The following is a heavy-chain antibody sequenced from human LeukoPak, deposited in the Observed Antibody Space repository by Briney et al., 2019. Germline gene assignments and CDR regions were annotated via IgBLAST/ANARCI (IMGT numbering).Heavy chain of an antibody. CDR2: ISSSSSYI. V-gene: IGHV3-21*01. D-gene: IGHD2-2*01. CDR1: GFTFSSYS. J-gene: IGHJ4*02. CDR3: ARDLPSSDCSSTSCLVGY. Sequence: GGSLRLSCAASGFTFSSYSMNWVRQAPGKGLEWVSSISSSSSYIYYADSVKGRFTISRDNAKNSLYLQMNSLRAEDTAVYYCARDLPSSDCSSTSCLVGYWGQGTLVTVSS.